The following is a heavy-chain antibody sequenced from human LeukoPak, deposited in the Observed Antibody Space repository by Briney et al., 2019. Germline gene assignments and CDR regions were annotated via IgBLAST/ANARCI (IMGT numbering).Heavy chain of an antibody. D-gene: IGHD6-19*01. CDR3: AKPISGGLAVTADWFHP. J-gene: IGHJ5*01. Sequence: GGSLRLSCAASGFAFNVYAMSWLRQPPGKGLEWVSTINANSGTTSYAASVRGRFSISRDNSKSTLYLQLSTLRADDTATYYCAKPISGGLAVTADWFHPWGQGALVVVSS. CDR2: INANSGTT. CDR1: GFAFNVYA. V-gene: IGHV3-23*01.